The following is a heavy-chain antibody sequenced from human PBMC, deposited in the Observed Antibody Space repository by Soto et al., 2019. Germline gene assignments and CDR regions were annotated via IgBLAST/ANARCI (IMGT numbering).Heavy chain of an antibody. CDR3: TEVDRSDNDAENYFYAMDV. J-gene: IGHJ6*02. D-gene: IGHD3-22*01. Sequence: QVQLVQSGAEVKKPGSSVKVSCKASGGTLRRYAISWVRQAPGRGLEWMGGIIPRFGTTTYAQTEKFQGRLTINADGNSIKASMERSRLTSENTAGYACTEVDRSDNDAENYFYAMDVWGQGTTVSVAS. CDR2: IIPRFGTT. CDR1: GGTLRRYA. V-gene: IGHV1-69*01.